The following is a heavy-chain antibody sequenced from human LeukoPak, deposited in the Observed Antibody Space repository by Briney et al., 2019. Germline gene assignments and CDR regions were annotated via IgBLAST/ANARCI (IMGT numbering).Heavy chain of an antibody. CDR3: ARDATRGGYNDY. Sequence: GGSLRLSCAVSGFTFTSYWMSWVRQAPGKGLEWVANINEDGSYKFHADSVKGRLTISRDNSKNSLYLQMSSLRADDTAVYYCARDATRGGYNDYWGQGTRVIVSS. V-gene: IGHV3-7*01. CDR2: INEDGSYK. D-gene: IGHD2-15*01. J-gene: IGHJ4*02. CDR1: GFTFTSYW.